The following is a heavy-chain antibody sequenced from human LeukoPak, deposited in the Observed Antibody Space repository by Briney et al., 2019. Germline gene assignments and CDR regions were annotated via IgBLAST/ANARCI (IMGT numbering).Heavy chain of an antibody. J-gene: IGHJ4*02. CDR2: INHSGST. D-gene: IGHD3-3*01. V-gene: IGHV4-34*01. CDR1: GGSFSGYY. Sequence: PSETLSLTCAVYGGSFSGYYWSWIRQPPGKGLEWIGEINHSGSTNYNPSLKSRVTISVDTSKNQFSLKLSSVTAADTAVYYCATVYYDFWSGYFETRHFDYWGQGTLATVSS. CDR3: ATVYYDFWSGYFETRHFDY.